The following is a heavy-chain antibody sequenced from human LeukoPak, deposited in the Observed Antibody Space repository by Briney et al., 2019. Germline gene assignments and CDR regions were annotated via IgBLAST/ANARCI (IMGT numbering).Heavy chain of an antibody. V-gene: IGHV3-73*01. CDR3: ARVSIVGATTGFDY. CDR2: IRSKANSYAT. CDR1: GFTFSSYW. Sequence: GGSLRLSCAASGFTFSSYWMSWVRQAPGKGLEWVGRIRSKANSYATAHAASVKGRFTISRDDSKNTAYLQMNSLRAEDTAVYYCARVSIVGATTGFDYWGQGTLVTVSS. J-gene: IGHJ4*02. D-gene: IGHD1-26*01.